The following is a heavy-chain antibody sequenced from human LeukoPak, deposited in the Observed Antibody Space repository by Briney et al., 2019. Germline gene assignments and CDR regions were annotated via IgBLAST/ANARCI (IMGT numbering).Heavy chain of an antibody. Sequence: PAETLSLTCTVSGGSISSGGFHWSWIRQHPGKGLEWIGYIFYSGSTYYNPSLKSRVTISVDTSKNQFSLKLSSVTAADTAVYYCSQGPYTFEYWGQGTLVTVSS. J-gene: IGHJ4*02. CDR1: GGSISSGGFH. V-gene: IGHV4-31*03. CDR3: SQGPYTFEY. D-gene: IGHD4-11*01. CDR2: IFYSGST.